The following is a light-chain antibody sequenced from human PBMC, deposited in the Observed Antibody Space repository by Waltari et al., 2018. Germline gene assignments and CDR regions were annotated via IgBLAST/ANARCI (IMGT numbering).Light chain of an antibody. CDR2: ENS. J-gene: IGLJ3*02. CDR3: GTWYSSLGAWV. V-gene: IGLV1-51*02. CDR1: RSNIGNNY. Sequence: QSVLTQPPSVSAAPGQKVTISCSGSRSNIGNNYVSWYQQLPRTAPKLLIYENSKRPSGIPDRFSGSKSGTSATLGIIGLQTGDEADYYCGTWYSSLGAWVFGGGTKLTVL.